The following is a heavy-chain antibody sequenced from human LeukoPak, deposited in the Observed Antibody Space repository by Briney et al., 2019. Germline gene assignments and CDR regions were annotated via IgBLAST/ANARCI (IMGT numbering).Heavy chain of an antibody. J-gene: IGHJ6*03. CDR2: ISGSGGST. CDR3: AKGGDDYTTYYYMDV. D-gene: IGHD4-11*01. CDR1: GFTLSSNY. Sequence: GGSLRLSCAASGFTLSSNYMSWVRQAPGKGLEWVSDISGSGGSTYYADSVKGRFTISRDNSKNTLYLQMNGLRAEDTAVYYCAKGGDDYTTYYYMDVWGKGTTVTVSS. V-gene: IGHV3-23*01.